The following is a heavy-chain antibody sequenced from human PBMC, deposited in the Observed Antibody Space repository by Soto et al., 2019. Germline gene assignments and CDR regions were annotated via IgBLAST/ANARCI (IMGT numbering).Heavy chain of an antibody. D-gene: IGHD2-15*01. CDR1: GFTFRNYG. Sequence: QPGGSLRLSCAASGFTFRNYGIHWVRQAPGKGLEWVAVISYHGTNKYYADSVKGRFTISRDNSKNTLYLQMNSLRAEDTAVYYCAKDRGVVVAAANNDYGMDVWGQGTTVTVSS. CDR3: AKDRGVVVAAANNDYGMDV. CDR2: ISYHGTNK. J-gene: IGHJ6*02. V-gene: IGHV3-30*18.